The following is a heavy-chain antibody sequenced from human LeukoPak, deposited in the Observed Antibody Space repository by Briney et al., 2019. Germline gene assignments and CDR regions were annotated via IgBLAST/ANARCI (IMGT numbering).Heavy chain of an antibody. CDR3: ARVSIVVAGTFDP. V-gene: IGHV1-69*13. D-gene: IGHD6-19*01. J-gene: IGHJ5*02. CDR2: IIPIFGTA. CDR1: GGTFSSYA. Sequence: SVKVSCKASGGTFSSYAISWVRQAPGQGLEWMGGIIPIFGTANYAQKFQGRVTITADESTSTAYMELSSLRSEGTAVYYCARVSIVVAGTFDPWGQGTLVTVSS.